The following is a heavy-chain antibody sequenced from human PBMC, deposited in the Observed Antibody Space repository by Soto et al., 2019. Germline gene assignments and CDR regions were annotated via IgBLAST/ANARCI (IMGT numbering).Heavy chain of an antibody. D-gene: IGHD3-22*01. CDR1: GGSISGSSYY. J-gene: IGHJ4*02. Sequence: SETLSLTCAVYGGSISGSSYYWGWIRQPPGKGLEWIGNIYYSGSTYYNPSLKSRVTISVATSKNQFSLKLSSVTAADTAVYYCMLGSGWKDFDYWGQGTLVTVSS. V-gene: IGHV4-39*01. CDR2: IYYSGST. CDR3: MLGSGWKDFDY.